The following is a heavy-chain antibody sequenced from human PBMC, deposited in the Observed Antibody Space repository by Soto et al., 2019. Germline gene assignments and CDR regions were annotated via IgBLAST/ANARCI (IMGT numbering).Heavy chain of an antibody. J-gene: IGHJ6*02. CDR1: GGSISYEYYH. V-gene: IGHV4-30-4*08. Sequence: QVQLQQSGPGLVKPSQTLSLTCTVSGGSISYEYYHWTWIRQSPGKGLEWIGYIHYSGSIIYNPSFKSRVTMSVDTSKKQFSLQLSAVTAPDTAVYFCAREDDGGDRDYYGLDVWGQGTTVTVSS. CDR2: IHYSGSI. CDR3: AREDDGGDRDYYGLDV. D-gene: IGHD2-21*02.